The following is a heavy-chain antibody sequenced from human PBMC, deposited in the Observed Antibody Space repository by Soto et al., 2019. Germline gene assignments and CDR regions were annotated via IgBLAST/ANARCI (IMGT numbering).Heavy chain of an antibody. D-gene: IGHD3-10*01. CDR3: ARDSMKYRSGSYYPPKMKFDS. CDR2: IRTSIIYI. V-gene: IGHV3-21*01. J-gene: IGHJ4*02. CDR1: DFTFSIYI. Sequence: GSSLSLCCAASDFTFSIYIMNWLRHPPGKGLEWDSYIRTSIIYINYADPVKGRFTISKANAKNTLCLQMHSLRAEDRAVYYCARDSMKYRSGSYYPPKMKFDSWGQGTLVPAPQ.